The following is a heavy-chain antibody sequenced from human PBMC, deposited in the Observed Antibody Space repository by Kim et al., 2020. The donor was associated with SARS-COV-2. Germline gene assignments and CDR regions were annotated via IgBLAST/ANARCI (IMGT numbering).Heavy chain of an antibody. Sequence: GGSLRLSCVASGFTFSSYAMTWVRQAPGKGLEWVSTIFGSGHGTYYADSVKGRFVVSRDNSKNTLYLQMNNLRGDDTAIYYCAKNFHITSVTFLWYFDLWGRGSSVPVSS. CDR2: IFGSGHGT. D-gene: IGHD2-2*01. CDR1: GFTFSSYA. CDR3: AKNFHITSVTFLWYFDL. J-gene: IGHJ2*01. V-gene: IGHV3-23*01.